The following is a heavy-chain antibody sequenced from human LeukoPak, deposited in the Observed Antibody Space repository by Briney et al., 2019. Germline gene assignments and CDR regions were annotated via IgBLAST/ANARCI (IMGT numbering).Heavy chain of an antibody. D-gene: IGHD2-2*01. V-gene: IGHV4-39*01. CDR3: ARQFATASADTRGYFDF. Sequence: PSETLSLACTVSGASISSSDDYWGWIRQPPGKGLEWMGSIFYGGSAHYNPSLNSRATIFVDTSKNQFSLKLSSVTAADAGMYYCARQFATASADTRGYFDFWGQGTVVTVSS. J-gene: IGHJ4*02. CDR2: IFYGGSA. CDR1: GASISSSDDY.